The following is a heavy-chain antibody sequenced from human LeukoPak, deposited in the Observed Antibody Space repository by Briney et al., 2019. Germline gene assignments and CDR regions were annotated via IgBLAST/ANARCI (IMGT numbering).Heavy chain of an antibody. Sequence: SETLSLTCTVSGSMYNYYWSWIRQPPGKGLEWIGYIHYNGITNYNPSLKSRVTMSLDTSKNQVSLKLNSVTAADTAVYYCARHISSGGTYAHLDYWGQGTLVTVSS. CDR3: ARHISSGGTYAHLDY. J-gene: IGHJ4*02. CDR2: IHYNGIT. CDR1: GSMYNYY. V-gene: IGHV4-59*08. D-gene: IGHD1-26*01.